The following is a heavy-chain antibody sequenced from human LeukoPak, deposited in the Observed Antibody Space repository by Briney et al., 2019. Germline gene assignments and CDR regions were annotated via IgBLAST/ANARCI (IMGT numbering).Heavy chain of an antibody. J-gene: IGHJ4*02. CDR3: PLLRYFDWLR. Sequence: ASVKVSCKASGGTFSSYAISWVRQAPGQGLEWMGGIIPIFGTANYAQKFQGRVTITADKSTSTAYMELSSLKTEDTAVYSNPLLRYFDWLRWGQGTLVTVSS. CDR2: IIPIFGTA. V-gene: IGHV1-69*06. CDR1: GGTFSSYA. D-gene: IGHD3-9*01.